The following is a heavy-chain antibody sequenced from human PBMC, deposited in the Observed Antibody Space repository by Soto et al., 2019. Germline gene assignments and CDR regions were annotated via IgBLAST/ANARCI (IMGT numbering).Heavy chain of an antibody. Sequence: ASVKVSCKASGYTFTSYAMHWVRQAPGQRLEWMGWINAGNGNTKYSQKFQGRVTITRDTSASTAYMELSSLRSEDTAVYYCARPTSRSWYYFDYWGQGTLVTLSS. CDR1: GYTFTSYA. J-gene: IGHJ4*02. D-gene: IGHD6-13*01. CDR3: ARPTSRSWYYFDY. CDR2: INAGNGNT. V-gene: IGHV1-3*01.